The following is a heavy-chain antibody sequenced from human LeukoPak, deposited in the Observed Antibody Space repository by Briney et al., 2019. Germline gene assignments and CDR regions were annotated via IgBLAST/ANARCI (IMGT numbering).Heavy chain of an antibody. J-gene: IGHJ4*02. CDR3: ARSYYYDSSGYYY. CDR2: IIPILGIA. CDR1: GGTFSSYA. V-gene: IGHV1-69*04. D-gene: IGHD3-22*01. Sequence: SVKVSCKASGGTFSSYATSWVRQAPGQGLEWMGRIIPILGIANYAQKFQGRVTITADKSTSAAYMELSSLRSEDTAVYYCARSYYYDSSGYYYWGQGTLVTVSS.